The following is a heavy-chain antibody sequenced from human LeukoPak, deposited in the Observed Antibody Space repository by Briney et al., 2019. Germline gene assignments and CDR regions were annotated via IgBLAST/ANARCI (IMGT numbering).Heavy chain of an antibody. Sequence: SETLSLTCTVSGGSISSYYWSWIRQPPGKGLEWIGSIYHSGSTYYNPSLKSRVTISVDTSKNQFSLKLSSVTAADTAVYYCARATYYYDSSGYWTLEFDFDIWGQGTMVTVSS. CDR2: IYHSGST. J-gene: IGHJ3*02. D-gene: IGHD3-22*01. CDR3: ARATYYYDSSGYWTLEFDFDI. V-gene: IGHV4-38-2*02. CDR1: GGSISSYY.